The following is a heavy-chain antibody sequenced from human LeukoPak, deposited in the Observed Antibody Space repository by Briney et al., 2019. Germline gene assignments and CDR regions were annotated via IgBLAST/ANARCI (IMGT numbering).Heavy chain of an antibody. Sequence: GGSLRLSYAASGFTFDDYTMHWVRQAPGKSLERVSLITWDSGTTYYKDSVKGRFTISRDNSKNSLYLQMNSLRTEDTALYYCAKGYSSGWYPFDYWGQGTLVTVSS. J-gene: IGHJ4*02. CDR2: ITWDSGTT. CDR3: AKGYSSGWYPFDY. CDR1: GFTFDDYT. D-gene: IGHD6-19*01. V-gene: IGHV3-43*01.